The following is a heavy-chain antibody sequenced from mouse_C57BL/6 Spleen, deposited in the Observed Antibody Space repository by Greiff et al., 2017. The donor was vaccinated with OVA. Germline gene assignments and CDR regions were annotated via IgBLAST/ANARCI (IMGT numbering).Heavy chain of an antibody. D-gene: IGHD1-1*01. J-gene: IGHJ2*01. V-gene: IGHV1-52*01. CDR2: IDPSDSET. Sequence: QVQLQQPGAELVRPGSSVKLSCKASGYTFTSYWMHWVKQRPIQGLEWIGNIDPSDSETHYNQKFKDKATLTVDKSSSTAYMQLSSLTSEDSAVYYCARGRQELLNFDYWGQGTTLTVSS. CDR3: ARGRQELLNFDY. CDR1: GYTFTSYW.